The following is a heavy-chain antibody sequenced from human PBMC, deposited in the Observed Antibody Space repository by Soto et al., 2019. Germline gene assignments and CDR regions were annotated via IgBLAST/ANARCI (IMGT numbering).Heavy chain of an antibody. CDR3: ARLGATIFGVVTIGSFDY. D-gene: IGHD3-3*01. V-gene: IGHV1-3*01. CDR2: INAGNGNT. J-gene: IGHJ4*02. CDR1: GYTFTSYA. Sequence: GASVKVSCKASGYTFTSYAMHWVRQAPGQRLEWMGWINAGNGNTKYSQKFQGRVTITRDTSASTAYMELSSLRSEDTAVYYCARLGATIFGVVTIGSFDYWGQGTLVTVSS.